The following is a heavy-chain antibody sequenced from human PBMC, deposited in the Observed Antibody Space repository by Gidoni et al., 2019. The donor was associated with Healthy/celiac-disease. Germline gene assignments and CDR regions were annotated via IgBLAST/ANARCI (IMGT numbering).Heavy chain of an antibody. D-gene: IGHD2-15*01. Sequence: EVQLLESGGGLVQPGGSLRLSCAASGCTFSSYAMSWVRQAPGKGLGWVSAISGSGGSTYYADSVKGRFTISRDNSKNTLYLQMNSLRAEDTAVYYCAKDIVVVVAATYDYWGQGTLVTVSS. V-gene: IGHV3-23*01. J-gene: IGHJ4*02. CDR3: AKDIVVVVAATYDY. CDR2: ISGSGGST. CDR1: GCTFSSYA.